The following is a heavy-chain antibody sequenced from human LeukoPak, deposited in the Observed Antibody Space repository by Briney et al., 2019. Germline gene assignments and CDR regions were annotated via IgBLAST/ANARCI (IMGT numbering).Heavy chain of an antibody. J-gene: IGHJ4*02. V-gene: IGHV3-30*02. Sequence: GGSLRLSCAASGFTFSNYGMHWVRQAPGKGLEWVAFVRYDGSNEYYADSVKGRFTISRDNSKKTLYLEMNSLRPEDTAVYYCASPRIDAGGLGYFDYWGQGALVTVSS. D-gene: IGHD3/OR15-3a*01. CDR2: VRYDGSNE. CDR1: GFTFSNYG. CDR3: ASPRIDAGGLGYFDY.